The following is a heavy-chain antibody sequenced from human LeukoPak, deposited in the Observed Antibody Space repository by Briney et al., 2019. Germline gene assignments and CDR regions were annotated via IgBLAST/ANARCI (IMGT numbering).Heavy chain of an antibody. D-gene: IGHD6-13*01. V-gene: IGHV1-69*13. Sequence: SVTVSFKASGGTFISYAISWVRQAPGQGLEWMGGIIPIFGTANYAQKFQGRVTITADESTSTAYMELSSLRSEDTAVYYCARDSMGSSWSLDYWGQGTLVTVSS. CDR2: IIPIFGTA. CDR1: GGTFISYA. CDR3: ARDSMGSSWSLDY. J-gene: IGHJ4*02.